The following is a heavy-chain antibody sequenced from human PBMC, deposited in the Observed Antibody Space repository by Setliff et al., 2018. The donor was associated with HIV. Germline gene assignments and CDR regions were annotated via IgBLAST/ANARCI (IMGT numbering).Heavy chain of an antibody. J-gene: IGHJ4*02. D-gene: IGHD3-22*01. CDR1: GGSISSSSYY. CDR2: IYYSGST. Sequence: SETLSLTCTVSGGSISSSSYYWGWIRRPPGKGLEWIGSIYYSGSTHYNPSLKRRVTISVDTSKNQFSLKLSSVTAADTAVYYCARGSRGARASKIDSSGYYLVYWGQGTLVTVSS. V-gene: IGHV4-39*07. CDR3: ARGSRGARASKIDSSGYYLVY.